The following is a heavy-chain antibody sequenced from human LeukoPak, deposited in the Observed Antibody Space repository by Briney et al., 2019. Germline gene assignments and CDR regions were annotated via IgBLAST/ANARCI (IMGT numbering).Heavy chain of an antibody. V-gene: IGHV1-8*01. CDR3: ARAPKKYGSGSYYKLDV. J-gene: IGHJ6*04. CDR1: GYTFTSYD. D-gene: IGHD3-10*01. Sequence: ASVKVSCKASGYTFTSYDINWVRQATGQGLEWMGWMNPNSGNTGYAQKFQGRVTMTRNTSISTAYMELSSLRSEDTAVYYCARAPKKYGSGSYYKLDVWGKGTTVTVSS. CDR2: MNPNSGNT.